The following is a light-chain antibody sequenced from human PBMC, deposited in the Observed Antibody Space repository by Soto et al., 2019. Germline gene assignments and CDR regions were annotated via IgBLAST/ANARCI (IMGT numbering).Light chain of an antibody. V-gene: IGLV2-8*01. CDR2: EVT. CDR3: SSYAGSNNFV. Sequence: QAVVTQPPSASGSPGQSVTISCTGTSSDVGGYNYVSWYQQHPGKAPKLMIYEVTKRPSGVPYRFSGSKSGNTASLTVSGLQGEDEADYYCSSYAGSNNFVFGTGTKLTVL. J-gene: IGLJ1*01. CDR1: SSDVGGYNY.